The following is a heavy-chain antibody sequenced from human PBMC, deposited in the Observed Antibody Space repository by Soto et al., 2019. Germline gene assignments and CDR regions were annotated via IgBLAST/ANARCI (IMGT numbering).Heavy chain of an antibody. Sequence: QVQLVQSGAEEKKPGASVKVSCKASGYTFTSYAIHWVRQAPGQRLEWMGWINAGNGNTKYSQKFQGRVTITRDTSASTAYMELSSLRSEDTAVYYCAREYGGYVGWFDPWGQGTLVTVSS. CDR3: AREYGGYVGWFDP. CDR1: GYTFTSYA. V-gene: IGHV1-3*05. D-gene: IGHD5-12*01. J-gene: IGHJ5*02. CDR2: INAGNGNT.